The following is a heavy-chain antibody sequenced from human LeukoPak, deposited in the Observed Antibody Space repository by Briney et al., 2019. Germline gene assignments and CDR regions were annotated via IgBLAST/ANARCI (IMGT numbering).Heavy chain of an antibody. J-gene: IGHJ5*02. V-gene: IGHV4-38-2*02. CDR1: GFTFSSYW. Sequence: GSLRLSCAASGFTFSSYWMSWVRQAPGKGLEWIGSIYHSGSTYYNPSLKSRVTISVDTSKNQFSLKLSSVTAADTAVYYCARDVRRSRGDYDWFDPWGQGTLVTVSS. CDR2: IYHSGST. CDR3: ARDVRRSRGDYDWFDP. D-gene: IGHD3-16*01.